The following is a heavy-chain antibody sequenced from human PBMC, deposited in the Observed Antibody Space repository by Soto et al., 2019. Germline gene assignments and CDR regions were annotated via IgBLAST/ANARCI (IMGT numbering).Heavy chain of an antibody. J-gene: IGHJ5*02. CDR1: GFTFGNYW. D-gene: IGHD2-21*01. CDR3: ASARHIGP. V-gene: IGHV3-7*01. CDR2: IKQDGSER. Sequence: GSLRLSCAASGFTFGNYWMSWVRQAPGKGPEWVANIKQDGSERNYVDSVKGRFTISRDNAENSLYLQMNSLRVEDTGVYYCASARHIGPWGQGTLVSVSS.